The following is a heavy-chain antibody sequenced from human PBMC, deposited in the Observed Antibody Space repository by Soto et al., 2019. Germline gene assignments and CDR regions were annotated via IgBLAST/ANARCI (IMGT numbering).Heavy chain of an antibody. D-gene: IGHD3-10*01. J-gene: IGHJ5*02. CDR2: INHSGST. V-gene: IGHV4-34*01. CDR1: GGSFSGYY. Sequence: SETLSLTCAVYGGSFSGYYWSWIRQPPGKGLEWIGEINHSGSTNYNPSLKSRVTISVDTSKNQFSLKLSSVTAADTAVYYCARGNQYYYGSGSYYNNWFDTWGQGTLVTVS. CDR3: ARGNQYYYGSGSYYNNWFDT.